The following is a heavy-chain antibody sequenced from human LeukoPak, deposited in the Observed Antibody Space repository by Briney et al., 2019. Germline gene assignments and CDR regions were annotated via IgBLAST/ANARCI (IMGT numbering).Heavy chain of an antibody. V-gene: IGHV5-51*01. CDR1: GYSFTSYW. Sequence: GESLKISCKGSGYSFTSYWIGWVRQMPGKGLEWMGIIYPGDSDTRYSPSFQGQVTISADKSISTAYLQWSSLKASDTAMYYCASGIPGRYCSGGSCYASGFDYWGQGTLVTVSS. J-gene: IGHJ4*02. D-gene: IGHD2-15*01. CDR3: ASGIPGRYCSGGSCYASGFDY. CDR2: IYPGDSDT.